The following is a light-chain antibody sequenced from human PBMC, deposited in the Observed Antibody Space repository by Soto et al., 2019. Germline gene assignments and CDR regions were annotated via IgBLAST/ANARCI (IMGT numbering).Light chain of an antibody. V-gene: IGKV3-20*01. CDR3: QQYGSSGT. Sequence: EIVVTQSPGTLSLSPGERATLSCRASQSVSNNYLAWYQQKPGQAPRLLIYGSSNRATGIPDRFSGSGSGTVFTLTISRLEPEDFAVYYWQQYGSSGTFGQGTKVEIK. CDR2: GSS. CDR1: QSVSNNY. J-gene: IGKJ1*01.